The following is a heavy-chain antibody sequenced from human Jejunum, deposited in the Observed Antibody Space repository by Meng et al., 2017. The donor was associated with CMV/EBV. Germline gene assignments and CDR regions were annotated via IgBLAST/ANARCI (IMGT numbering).Heavy chain of an antibody. V-gene: IGHV6-1*01. J-gene: IGHJ5*02. D-gene: IGHD1-1*01. Sequence: DTVSHPRPALNWTPHSPSRGLERLGSPYFRSTWSNDYAISVKSRITINPDTSKNQFSLHLTSLTPEDTAVYYCVRSSTTGGFEPWGQGTLVTVSS. CDR3: VRSSTTGGFEP. CDR1: DTVSHPRPA. CDR2: PYFRSTWSN.